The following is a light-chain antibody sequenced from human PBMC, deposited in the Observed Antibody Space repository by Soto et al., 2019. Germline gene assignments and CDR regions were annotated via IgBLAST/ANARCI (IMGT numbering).Light chain of an antibody. Sequence: EMVLTQSPGTLSLSPEERATRSCRASQSVSSSYLAWYQQKPGQAPRLLIYGASSRATGIPDRFSGSGSGTDFTLTISSLEPEDFAVYYCQQYGSSSITFGQGTRLDIK. CDR1: QSVSSSY. CDR2: GAS. V-gene: IGKV3-20*01. CDR3: QQYGSSSIT. J-gene: IGKJ5*01.